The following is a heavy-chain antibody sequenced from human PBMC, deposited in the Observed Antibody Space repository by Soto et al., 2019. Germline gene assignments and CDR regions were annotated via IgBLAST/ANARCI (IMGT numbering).Heavy chain of an antibody. CDR3: AKDNWPTPLAVASPADY. J-gene: IGHJ4*02. V-gene: IGHV3-30*18. Sequence: QVQLVESGGGVVQPGRSLRLSCAASGFIFSNYGMYWVRQAPGKGLEWVAIMSYDGSTKKYADSVKGRFTISRDNSKNTLYRQMNSLRADDTAVYYCAKDNWPTPLAVASPADYWGQGTLVAVSS. CDR2: MSYDGSTK. D-gene: IGHD6-19*01. CDR1: GFIFSNYG.